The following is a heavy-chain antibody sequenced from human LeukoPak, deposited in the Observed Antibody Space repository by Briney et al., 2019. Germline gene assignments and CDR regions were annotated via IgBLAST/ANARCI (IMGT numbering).Heavy chain of an antibody. CDR3: ARDSTKYYDILTGQINWFDP. J-gene: IGHJ5*02. Sequence: PGGSLRLSCAASGFTFSSYSMNWVRQAPGKGLEWVSSISSSSSYIYYADSVKGRFTISIDNAKNSLYLKMNSLRAEDTAVYYCARDSTKYYDILTGQINWFDPWGQGTLVTVSS. D-gene: IGHD3-9*01. CDR1: GFTFSSYS. CDR2: ISSSSSYI. V-gene: IGHV3-21*01.